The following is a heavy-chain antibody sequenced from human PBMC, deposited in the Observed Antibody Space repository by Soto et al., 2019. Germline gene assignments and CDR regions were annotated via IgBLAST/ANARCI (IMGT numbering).Heavy chain of an antibody. CDR1: GYTFTSYG. CDR2: ISAYNGNT. CDR3: ARDLTWVAVAGTGNWFDP. V-gene: IGHV1-18*01. D-gene: IGHD6-19*01. J-gene: IGHJ5*02. Sequence: ASVKVSCKASGYTFTSYGISWVRQAPGQGLEWMGWISAYNGNTNYAQKLQGRVTMTTDTSTSTAYMELRSLRSDDTAVYYCARDLTWVAVAGTGNWFDPWGQGTLVTVSS.